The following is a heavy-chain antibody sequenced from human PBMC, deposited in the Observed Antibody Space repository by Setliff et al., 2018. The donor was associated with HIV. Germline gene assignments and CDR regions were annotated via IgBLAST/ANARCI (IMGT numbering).Heavy chain of an antibody. CDR3: ARANFWSGHYGY. J-gene: IGHJ4*02. D-gene: IGHD3-3*01. V-gene: IGHV4-61*02. CDR2: IYTSGNT. CDR1: GGSISSGSYY. Sequence: SETLSLTCTVSGGSISSGSYYWSWIRQPAGKGLEWIGRIYTSGNTNYNPSLKSRVTISADTSKNQFSLKLSSVTAADTAVYYCARANFWSGHYGYWGQGTLVTVSS.